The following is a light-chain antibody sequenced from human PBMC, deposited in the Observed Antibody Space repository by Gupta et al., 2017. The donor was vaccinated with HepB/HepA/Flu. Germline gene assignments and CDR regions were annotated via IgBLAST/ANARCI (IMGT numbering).Light chain of an antibody. CDR1: SGINVGSYS. CDR2: YNSDSDK. J-gene: IGLJ2*01. CDR3: MIWHNGVV. V-gene: IGLV5-45*02. Sequence: QAVLTQPSSLSASPGASASRTCTLRSGINVGSYSIYWYQQKPGSPPQYLMKYNSDSDKEQGSGVPSRFSGSKDGSANAATLFISGLQSEDEADYYCMIWHNGVVFGGGTKLTVL.